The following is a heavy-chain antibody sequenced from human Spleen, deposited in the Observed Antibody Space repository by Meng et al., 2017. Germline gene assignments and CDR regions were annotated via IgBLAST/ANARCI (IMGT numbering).Heavy chain of an antibody. J-gene: IGHJ4*02. Sequence: ASVKVSCKPSGYPFTAYYIHWVRQAPGQGLEWMGHIIPNSGDTLYAPKFQGRVSMTADTSIGTAYVELSGLRSDDTAIYYCVRDENISLGKLFGNYWGQGPLVTVSS. CDR2: IIPNSGDT. CDR3: VRDENISLGKLFGNY. CDR1: GYPFTAYY. V-gene: IGHV1-2*06. D-gene: IGHD2-21*01.